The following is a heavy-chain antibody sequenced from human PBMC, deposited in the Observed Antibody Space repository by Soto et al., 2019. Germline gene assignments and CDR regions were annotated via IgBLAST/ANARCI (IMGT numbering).Heavy chain of an antibody. V-gene: IGHV1-18*01. J-gene: IGHJ4*02. CDR3: AREPNYFDY. CDR1: GYTFTSYG. CDR2: ISAHNGNK. Sequence: ASVKVSCKASGYTFTSYGISWVRQAPGQGLEWMGWISAHNGNKKYEQKLQGRVTMTTDTSTSTAYMELRSLRSDDTAVYYCAREPNYFDYWGQGTLVTVSS.